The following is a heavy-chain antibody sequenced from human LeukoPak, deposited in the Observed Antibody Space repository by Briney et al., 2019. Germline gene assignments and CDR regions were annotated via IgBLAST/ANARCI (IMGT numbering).Heavy chain of an antibody. Sequence: PSETLSLTCTVSGGSISSTSYYWGWIRQPPGKGLEWVGSIYYSGTTYYNPSLKSRVTISVDTSKNQFSLKLSSVTAADTAVYYCASLTIVTAFDSWGQGSLAIVSS. CDR1: GGSISSTSYY. CDR3: ASLTIVTAFDS. CDR2: IYYSGTT. V-gene: IGHV4-39*01. J-gene: IGHJ4*02. D-gene: IGHD4-17*01.